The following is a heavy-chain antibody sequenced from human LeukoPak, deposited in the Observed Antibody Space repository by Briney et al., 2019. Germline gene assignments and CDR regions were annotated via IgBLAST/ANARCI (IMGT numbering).Heavy chain of an antibody. CDR1: GYTFTSYA. CDR3: AREGREGNFDY. D-gene: IGHD3-10*01. Sequence: APVKVSCKASGYTFTSYAMHWVRQAPGQRLEWMGWINAGNGNTKYSQKFQGRVTITRDTSASTAYMELSSLRSEDTAVYYCAREGREGNFDYWGQGTLVTVSS. J-gene: IGHJ4*02. V-gene: IGHV1-3*01. CDR2: INAGNGNT.